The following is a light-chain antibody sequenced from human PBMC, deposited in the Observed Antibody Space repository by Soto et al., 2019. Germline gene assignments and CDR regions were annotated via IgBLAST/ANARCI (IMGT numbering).Light chain of an antibody. CDR3: QQYGSSPPYT. V-gene: IGKV3-20*01. CDR2: GSS. J-gene: IGKJ2*01. Sequence: EVVLTQSPGTLSLSPGDRATLSCRASQSVSNNYFAWYQQKPGQAPRLLIFGSSDRATGIPDRFSGSGYGTDVTLTISRLEPEDFAVYYCQQYGSSPPYTFGQGTKLEIK. CDR1: QSVSNNY.